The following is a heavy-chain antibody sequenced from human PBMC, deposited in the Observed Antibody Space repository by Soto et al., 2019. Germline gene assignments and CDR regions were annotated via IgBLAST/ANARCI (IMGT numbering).Heavy chain of an antibody. J-gene: IGHJ4*02. CDR3: AKGSRYYYDSSGYYSYYFDY. CDR1: GFTFSSYA. D-gene: IGHD3-22*01. V-gene: IGHV3-23*01. CDR2: ISGSGGST. Sequence: EVQLLESGGGLVQSGGSLRLSCAASGFTFSSYAMSWVRQAPGKGLEWVSAISGSGGSTYYADSVKGRFTISRDNSKNTLYLQMNSLRAEDAAVYYCAKGSRYYYDSSGYYSYYFDYWGQGTLVTVSS.